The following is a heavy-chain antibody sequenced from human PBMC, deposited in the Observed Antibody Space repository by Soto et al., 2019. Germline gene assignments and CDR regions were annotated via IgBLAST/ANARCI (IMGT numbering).Heavy chain of an antibody. CDR2: IYNDGTYS. D-gene: IGHD3-10*01. V-gene: IGHV3-74*01. CDR3: TRGPRPISTGTGAY. Sequence: GGSLRLSCAASGFIFKMYWMHWVRQSPGKGLAWISRIYNDGTYSDYADSVRGRFTTSRDNVNDTLYLQMNNLRAEDSGLYYCTRGPRPISTGTGAYWGQGTQVTVSS. J-gene: IGHJ4*02. CDR1: GFIFKMYW.